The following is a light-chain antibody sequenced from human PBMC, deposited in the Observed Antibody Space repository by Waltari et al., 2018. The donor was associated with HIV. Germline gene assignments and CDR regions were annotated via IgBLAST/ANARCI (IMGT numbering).Light chain of an antibody. CDR3: QQYGPSEYT. CDR1: RAITGIS. Sequence: TVLTPSPGTLSLSPGERVTLTCRASRAITGISLAWDQQKACQSPRLLIYGTSIRATVIPDRFSGSGSGTDFTLTISRLEPEDFAVYFCQQYGPSEYTFGQGTKLEIK. J-gene: IGKJ2*01. V-gene: IGKV3-20*01. CDR2: GTS.